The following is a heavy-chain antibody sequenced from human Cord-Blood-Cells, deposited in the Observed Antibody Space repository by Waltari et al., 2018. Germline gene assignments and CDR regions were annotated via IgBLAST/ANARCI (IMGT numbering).Heavy chain of an antibody. V-gene: IGHV1-8*01. CDR2: MNPNSGNT. CDR1: GYTFTSYD. J-gene: IGHJ2*01. D-gene: IGHD2-15*01. CDR3: ARAVYCSGGSCYGGWYFDL. Sequence: QVQLVQSGAAVTKPGASVKVSCTASGYTFTSYDINWLRQATGQRLEWMGWMNPNSGNTGNAKKFQGRVTMTRNTSISTAYMELSSLVSEDTAVYYCARAVYCSGGSCYGGWYFDLWGRGTLVTVSS.